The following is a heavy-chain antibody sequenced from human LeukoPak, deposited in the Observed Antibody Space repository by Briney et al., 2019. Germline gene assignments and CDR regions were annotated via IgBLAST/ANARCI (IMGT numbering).Heavy chain of an antibody. CDR1: GFTFSSYW. D-gene: IGHD4-23*01. Sequence: GGSPRLSCAVSGFTFSSYWMHWVRQAPGKGLVWVSRINSDGSSTSYADSVKGRFTISRDNAKNTQYLQMNSLRAEDTAVYYCARSTVLTLPLDYWGQGTLVTVSS. V-gene: IGHV3-74*01. CDR3: ARSTVLTLPLDY. J-gene: IGHJ4*02. CDR2: INSDGSST.